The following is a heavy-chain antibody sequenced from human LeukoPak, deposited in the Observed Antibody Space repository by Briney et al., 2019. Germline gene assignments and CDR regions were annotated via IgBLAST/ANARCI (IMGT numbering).Heavy chain of an antibody. V-gene: IGHV3-30*04. CDR3: ARESPGGAFDI. CDR2: ISYDGSNK. Sequence: PGRSLRLSCAASGFTFSSYAMHWVRQAPGKGLEWVAVISYDGSNKYYADSVKGRFTISRDNAKNSLYLQMNSLRAEDTALYYCARESPGGAFDIWGQGTMVTVSS. J-gene: IGHJ3*02. D-gene: IGHD3-10*01. CDR1: GFTFSSYA.